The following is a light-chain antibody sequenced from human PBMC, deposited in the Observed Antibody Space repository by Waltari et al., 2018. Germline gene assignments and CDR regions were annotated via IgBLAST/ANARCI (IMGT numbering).Light chain of an antibody. CDR2: WAS. CDR3: QQYYSFPST. CDR1: QSVLYSSNSKNY. Sequence: DIVMTQSPDSLAVSLGERATINCKSSQSVLYSSNSKNYLAWYQQKPGQPPKLLIYWASTRESGVPDRFSCSGSGTDFTLAISSLQAEDVAVYYCQQYYSFPSTFGQGTKVEIK. J-gene: IGKJ1*01. V-gene: IGKV4-1*01.